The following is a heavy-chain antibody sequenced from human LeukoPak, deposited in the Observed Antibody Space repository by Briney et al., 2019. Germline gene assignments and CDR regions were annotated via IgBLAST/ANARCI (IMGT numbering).Heavy chain of an antibody. CDR1: GFTFSNYA. CDR3: AREYYYGMDV. CDR2: ISASGGST. Sequence: GGALRLSCASSGFTFSNYAMSWVRQGPGKGLEWVSAISASGGSTYHADSVKGRVTISRDNSKNTLYLQMNSLKTEDTAVYYCAREYYYGMDVWGQGTTVTVSS. V-gene: IGHV3-23*01. J-gene: IGHJ6*02.